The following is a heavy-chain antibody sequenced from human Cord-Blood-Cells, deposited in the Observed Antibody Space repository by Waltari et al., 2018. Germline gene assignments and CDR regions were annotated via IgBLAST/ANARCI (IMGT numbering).Heavy chain of an antibody. D-gene: IGHD6-13*01. V-gene: IGHV4-30-2*01. CDR3: ARVVISSSWFDY. CDR1: GGSISSGVSS. Sequence: QLQLQESGSGLVKPSQTLSLTCAVSGGSISSGVSSSTWIRQPPGKGLEWIGYIYHSGSTYYNPSLKSRGTISVDRPKNQFSLKLSSVTAADTAVYYCARVVISSSWFDYWGQGTLVTVSS. J-gene: IGHJ4*02. CDR2: IYHSGST.